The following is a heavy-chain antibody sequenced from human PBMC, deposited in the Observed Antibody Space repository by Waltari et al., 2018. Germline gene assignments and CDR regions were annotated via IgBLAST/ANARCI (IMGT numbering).Heavy chain of an antibody. D-gene: IGHD2-2*01. V-gene: IGHV1-2*02. CDR1: GYTFTGYY. Sequence: QVQLVQSGAEVKKPGASVKVSCTASGYTFTGYYMPWVRQAPGQGLEWMGWINPNSGGTIYAQNFQGRVTMTRDTSISTAYMELSRLRSDDTALYYCATGIVVVPAANRGYAFDIWGQGTMVTVSS. J-gene: IGHJ3*02. CDR3: ATGIVVVPAANRGYAFDI. CDR2: INPNSGGT.